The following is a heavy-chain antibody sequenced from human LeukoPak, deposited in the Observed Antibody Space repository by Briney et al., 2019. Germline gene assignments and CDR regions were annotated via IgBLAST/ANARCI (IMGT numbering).Heavy chain of an antibody. J-gene: IGHJ4*02. D-gene: IGHD2-21*02. CDR1: GFTFSSYE. V-gene: IGHV3-48*03. Sequence: GSLRLSCAASGFTFSSYEMNWVRQAPGKGLEWVSYISSSGSTIYYADSVKGRFTISRDNSKNTLYLQMNSLRAEDTAVYYCAKDSPSYCGGDCYLYYWGQGTLVTVSS. CDR3: AKDSPSYCGGDCYLYY. CDR2: ISSSGSTI.